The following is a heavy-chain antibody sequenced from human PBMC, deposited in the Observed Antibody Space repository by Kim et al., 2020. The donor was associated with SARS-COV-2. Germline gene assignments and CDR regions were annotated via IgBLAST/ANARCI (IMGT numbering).Heavy chain of an antibody. Sequence: SETLSLTCTVSGGSISSSSYYWGWIRQPPGKGLEWIGSIYYSGSTYYNPSLKSRVTISVDTSKNQFSLKLSSVTAADTAVYYCARHSASIDGGPFDPWGQGTLVTVSS. D-gene: IGHD2-21*01. CDR1: GGSISSSSYY. V-gene: IGHV4-39*01. CDR3: ARHSASIDGGPFDP. CDR2: IYYSGST. J-gene: IGHJ5*02.